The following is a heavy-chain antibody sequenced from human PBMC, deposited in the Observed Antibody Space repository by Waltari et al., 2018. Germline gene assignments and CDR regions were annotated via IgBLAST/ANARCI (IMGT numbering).Heavy chain of an antibody. CDR1: GFTFNSVS. V-gene: IGHV3-21*02. J-gene: IGHJ4*02. Sequence: EVQLVESGGGLVKPGGSLTLSCEASGFTFNSVSMTWDRQAPGKGLEWLSTIASGRDYIFYAVSVRGRFTISRDNARSTVNLRMNSLRTEDTAVYYCVKGGYIISDYWGQGIQVIVSS. CDR2: IASGRDYI. D-gene: IGHD3-22*01. CDR3: VKGGYIISDY.